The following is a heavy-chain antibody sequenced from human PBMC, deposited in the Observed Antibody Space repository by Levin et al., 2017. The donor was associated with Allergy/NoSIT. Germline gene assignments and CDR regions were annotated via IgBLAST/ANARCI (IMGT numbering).Heavy chain of an antibody. CDR3: ARDKGANCGSPFGSYYYYGMDV. Sequence: GGSLRLSCAASGFTFSSYCMNWVRQVPGKGLEWVSSISSSSGYIYYADSVKGRFTISRDNAKNSLYLQMNSLRAEDTAVYYCARDKGANCGSPFGSYYYYGMDVWGQGTTVTVSS. V-gene: IGHV3-21*01. CDR1: GFTFSSYC. J-gene: IGHJ6*02. D-gene: IGHD1-26*01. CDR2: ISSSSGYI.